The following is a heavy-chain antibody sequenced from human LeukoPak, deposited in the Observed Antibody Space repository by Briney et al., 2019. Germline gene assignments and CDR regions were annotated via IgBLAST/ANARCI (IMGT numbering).Heavy chain of an antibody. D-gene: IGHD3-22*01. CDR3: ARGSNFYDSSGYYHPFDY. V-gene: IGHV3-53*01. CDR2: IYSGGTT. CDR1: GFSVSSNY. Sequence: PGGSLRLSCAASGFSVSSNYMSWVRQAPGKGLEWVSVIYSGGTTYYTDSVKGRFTISRDNSKNTLYLQMNSLRGEDTAVYYCARGSNFYDSSGYYHPFDYWGQGTLVTVSS. J-gene: IGHJ4*02.